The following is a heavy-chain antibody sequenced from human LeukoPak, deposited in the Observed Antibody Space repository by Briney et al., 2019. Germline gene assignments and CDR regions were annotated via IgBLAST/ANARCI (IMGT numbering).Heavy chain of an antibody. Sequence: SETLSLTCTVSGGAISSFYWSWIRQPPGKGLEWIGYIYYSGGTKYNPSLMSRVSISVDRAQNQFSLSLSSVTAADTAVYFCVRDRGPNLHYYIDVWGKGTTVTVSS. V-gene: IGHV4-59*01. CDR1: GGAISSFY. CDR2: IYYSGGT. CDR3: VRDRGPNLHYYIDV. D-gene: IGHD1-7*01. J-gene: IGHJ6*03.